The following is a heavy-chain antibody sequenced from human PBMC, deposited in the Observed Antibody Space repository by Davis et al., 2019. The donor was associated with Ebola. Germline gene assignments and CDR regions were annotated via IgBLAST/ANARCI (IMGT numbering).Heavy chain of an antibody. D-gene: IGHD2-21*01. CDR2: ITTSSNYI. CDR1: EFTFSSYT. CDR3: ARSGGDSFDL. V-gene: IGHV3-21*01. Sequence: GEFLKISCPASEFTFSSYTMNWVRQAPGKGLEWVSSITTSSNYIYYADSVKGRFTISRDNARNSLYLQMNSLRAEDTAVYYCARSGGDSFDLWGQGTMVTVSS. J-gene: IGHJ3*01.